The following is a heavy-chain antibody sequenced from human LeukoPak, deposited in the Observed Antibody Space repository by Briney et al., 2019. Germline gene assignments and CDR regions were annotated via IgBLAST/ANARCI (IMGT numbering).Heavy chain of an antibody. D-gene: IGHD5-18*01. V-gene: IGHV4-59*08. Sequence: SETLSLTCTVSGGSISSYYWSWIRQPPGKGLEWIGYIYYSGSTNYNPSLKSRVTISVDTSKNQSSLKLSSVTAADTAVYYCARLRDSYGTYYFDYWGQGTLVTVSS. CDR2: IYYSGST. CDR1: GGSISSYY. J-gene: IGHJ4*02. CDR3: ARLRDSYGTYYFDY.